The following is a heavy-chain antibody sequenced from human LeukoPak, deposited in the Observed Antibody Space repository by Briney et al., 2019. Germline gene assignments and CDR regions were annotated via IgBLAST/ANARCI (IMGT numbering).Heavy chain of an antibody. V-gene: IGHV3-23*01. CDR3: SKGHSDFGTGFDL. CDR2: TSGSGGRT. J-gene: IGHJ4*02. Sequence: PGGSLRLSCAASGFRFSDFAMSWVRQAPGKGLECVSVTSGSGGRTYFAESVKARFTISRDNSKNTLYLQMNSLTADDTAVYYCSKGHSDFGTGFDLWGQGTLVTVS. CDR1: GFRFSDFA. D-gene: IGHD4-17*01.